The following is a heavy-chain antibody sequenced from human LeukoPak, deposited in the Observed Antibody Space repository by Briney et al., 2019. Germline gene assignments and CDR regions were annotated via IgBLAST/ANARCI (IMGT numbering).Heavy chain of an antibody. CDR3: ARRLIDSGASQVSDH. CDR1: GGSFNGYY. J-gene: IGHJ4*02. CDR2: INDSGVT. Sequence: SETLSLTCAVYGGSFNGYYWSWIRQSPGEGLEWIGEINDSGVTNCNPSLESRVVLSVDTSKNQFSLRLSSVTAADTAVYYCARRLIDSGASQVSDHWGQGTLVTVSS. D-gene: IGHD2-15*01. V-gene: IGHV4-34*01.